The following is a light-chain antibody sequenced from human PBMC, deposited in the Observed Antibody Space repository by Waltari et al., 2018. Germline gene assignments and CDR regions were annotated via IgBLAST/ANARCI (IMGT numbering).Light chain of an antibody. Sequence: EIVLTQSPVTLPVSPGDGATLFCKASQSVAGSLAWYQQKPGQAPRLLIYGASPRATGIPATFSGSGSGTDFILTISSLQSEDFAVYYCQQYNSWPLTFGGGTTVEIK. CDR3: QQYNSWPLT. CDR1: QSVAGS. J-gene: IGKJ4*01. V-gene: IGKV3-15*01. CDR2: GAS.